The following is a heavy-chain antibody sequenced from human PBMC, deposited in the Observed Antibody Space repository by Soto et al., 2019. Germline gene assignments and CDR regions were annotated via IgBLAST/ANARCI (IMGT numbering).Heavy chain of an antibody. D-gene: IGHD3-16*01. V-gene: IGHV1-69*19. CDR1: VGTFSSYA. CDR2: IIPIFGTA. J-gene: IGHJ4*02. CDR3: ARGLRNPGGKDS. Sequence: QVQLVQSGAEVKKPGSSVKVSCKASVGTFSSYAISWVRQAPGQGIEWMGGIIPIFGTANYAQKFQGRGTITADESTSTAYMELSSLRSEDTAVYYCARGLRNPGGKDSWGQGTLVTGAS.